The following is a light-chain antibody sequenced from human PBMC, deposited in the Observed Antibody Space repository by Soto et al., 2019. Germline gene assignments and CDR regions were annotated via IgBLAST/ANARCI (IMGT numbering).Light chain of an antibody. V-gene: IGLV1-40*01. CDR3: QSYDSSLSGFVV. J-gene: IGLJ2*01. CDR1: SSNIGAGYD. Sequence: QPVLTQPPSVSGAPGQRVTISCTGSSSNIGAGYDVHWYQQLPGTAPKLLISGSNNRPSGVPDRFSGSKSGTSASLAITGLQAEDDADYYCQSYDSSLSGFVVFGGGTKVTVL. CDR2: GSN.